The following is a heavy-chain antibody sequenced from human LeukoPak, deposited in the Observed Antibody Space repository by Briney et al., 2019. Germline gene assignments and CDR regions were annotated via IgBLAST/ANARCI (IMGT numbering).Heavy chain of an antibody. CDR1: GGSISSYY. D-gene: IGHD6-13*01. CDR2: IYYSGST. Sequence: SETLSLTCTVSGGSISSYYWSWIRQPPGKGLEWIGYIYYSGSTNYSPSLKSRVTISVDTSKNQFSLKLSSVTAADTAVYYCARVLVPDPPNWFDPWGQGTLVTVSS. CDR3: ARVLVPDPPNWFDP. V-gene: IGHV4-59*01. J-gene: IGHJ5*02.